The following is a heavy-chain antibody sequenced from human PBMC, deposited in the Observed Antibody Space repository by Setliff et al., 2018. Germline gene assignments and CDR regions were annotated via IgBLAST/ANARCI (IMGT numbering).Heavy chain of an antibody. J-gene: IGHJ5*02. Sequence: EASVKVSCKASGYSFTNYAIHWMRQAPGQRLEWMGWISAGNGNTKYSQKFQARVTMTSDTSASTAYMDLSSLTSEDTAVYYCAKFPRLYFDLGSYLSGFETWGQGTLVTVSS. CDR3: AKFPRLYFDLGSYLSGFET. V-gene: IGHV1-3*01. CDR2: ISAGNGNT. CDR1: GYSFTNYA. D-gene: IGHD3-10*01.